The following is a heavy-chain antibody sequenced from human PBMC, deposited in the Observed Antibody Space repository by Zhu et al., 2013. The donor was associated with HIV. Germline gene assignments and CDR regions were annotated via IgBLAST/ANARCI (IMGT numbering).Heavy chain of an antibody. CDR3: ARDHYRLKYSGSYPLDY. CDR1: GYIFISYG. CDR2: ISAYNGNT. Sequence: QVQLVQSGAEVKKPGASVKVSCKASGYIFISYGISWVRQAPGQGLEWMGWISAYNGNTNYAQKLQGRVTMTTDTSTSTAYMELRSLRSDDTAVYYCARDHYRLKYSGSYPLDYWGQGTLVTVSS. J-gene: IGHJ4*02. D-gene: IGHD1-26*01. V-gene: IGHV1-18*01.